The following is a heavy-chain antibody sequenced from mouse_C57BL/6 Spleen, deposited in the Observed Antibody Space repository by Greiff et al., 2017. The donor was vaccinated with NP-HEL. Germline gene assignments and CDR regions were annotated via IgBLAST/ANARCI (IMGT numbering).Heavy chain of an antibody. CDR1: GYTFTSYW. V-gene: IGHV1-59*01. D-gene: IGHD2-4*01. CDR3: ARSGLRAWFAY. Sequence: QVQLQQPGAELVRPGTSVKLSCKASGYTFTSYWMHWVKQRPGQGLEWIGVIDPSDSYTNYNQKFKGKATLTVATSSSTAYMQLSSLTSEDSAVYYCARSGLRAWFAYWGQGTLVTVSA. J-gene: IGHJ3*01. CDR2: IDPSDSYT.